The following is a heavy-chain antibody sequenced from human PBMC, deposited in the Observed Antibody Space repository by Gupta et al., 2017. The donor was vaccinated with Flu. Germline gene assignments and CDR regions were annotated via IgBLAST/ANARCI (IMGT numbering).Heavy chain of an antibody. Sequence: QVQLVQSGAEVKKPGASVKVSCKASGYTFTSYYMHWVRQAPGQGLEWMGIINPSGGSTSYAQKFQGRATMTRDTSTSTVYMELSSLRSEDTAVYYCARDPGYSYGYRGGLGWGQGTLVTVSS. CDR3: ARDPGYSYGYRGGLG. CDR1: GYTFTSYY. J-gene: IGHJ4*02. V-gene: IGHV1-46*01. CDR2: INPSGGST. D-gene: IGHD5-18*01.